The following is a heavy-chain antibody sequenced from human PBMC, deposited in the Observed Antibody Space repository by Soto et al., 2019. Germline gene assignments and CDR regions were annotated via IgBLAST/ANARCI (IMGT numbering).Heavy chain of an antibody. Sequence: SETLSLTCAVSGGSISSSNWWSWVRQPPGKGLEGIGEIYHSGSTNYNPSLKSRVTISVDKSKNQFSLKLSSVTAADTAVYYCARSYYGDYQCFDYWGQGTLVTVSS. D-gene: IGHD4-17*01. V-gene: IGHV4-4*02. CDR1: GGSISSSNW. CDR3: ARSYYGDYQCFDY. CDR2: IYHSGST. J-gene: IGHJ4*02.